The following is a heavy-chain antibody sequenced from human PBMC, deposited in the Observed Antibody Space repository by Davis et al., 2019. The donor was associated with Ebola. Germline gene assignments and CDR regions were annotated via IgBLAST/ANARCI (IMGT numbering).Heavy chain of an antibody. Sequence: GSLRLSCTVSGGSISSYYWSWIRQPPGKGLEWIGYIYYSGSTNYNPSLKSRVTISVDTSKNQFSLKLSSVTAADTAVYYCARDPIAAAGTVWGQGTLVTVSS. CDR1: GGSISSYY. CDR2: IYYSGST. D-gene: IGHD6-13*01. V-gene: IGHV4-59*12. J-gene: IGHJ4*02. CDR3: ARDPIAAAGTV.